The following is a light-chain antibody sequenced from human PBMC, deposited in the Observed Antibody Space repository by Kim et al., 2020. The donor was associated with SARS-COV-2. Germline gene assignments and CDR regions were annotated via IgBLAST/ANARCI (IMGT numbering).Light chain of an antibody. CDR1: SLRSYY. Sequence: SSELTQDPAVSVALGQTVTITCQGDSLRSYYANWYQQKPGQAPILVTYGKNNRPSGIPDRVSGSNSGNTASLTITGAQAEDEADYYCNSRDSSGDLYLFGAGTKVTVL. J-gene: IGLJ1*01. CDR2: GKN. V-gene: IGLV3-19*01. CDR3: NSRDSSGDLYL.